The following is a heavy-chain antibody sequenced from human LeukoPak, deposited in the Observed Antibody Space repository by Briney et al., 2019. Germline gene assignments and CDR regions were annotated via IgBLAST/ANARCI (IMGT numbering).Heavy chain of an antibody. D-gene: IGHD1-14*01. Sequence: GGSLRLSCAASGFTFSSYGMHWVRQAPGKGLEWVAVISYDGSNKYYADSVKGRFTISRDNSKNTLYLQMNSLRAEDTAAYYCANQKTGTVWGQGTLVTVSS. CDR1: GFTFSSYG. V-gene: IGHV3-30*18. CDR2: ISYDGSNK. CDR3: ANQKTGTV. J-gene: IGHJ4*02.